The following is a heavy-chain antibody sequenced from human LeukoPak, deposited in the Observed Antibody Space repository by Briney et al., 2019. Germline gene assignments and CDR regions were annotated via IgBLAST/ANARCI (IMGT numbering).Heavy chain of an antibody. V-gene: IGHV4-59*01. CDR3: ARDARVDAFDI. CDR1: GGSISSYY. Sequence: PSETLSLTCTVSGGSISSYYWSWIRQPPGKGLECIGYIYYSGSTNYNPSLKSRVTISVDTSKNQFSLKLSSVTAADTAVYYCARDARVDAFDIWGQGTMVTVSS. J-gene: IGHJ3*02. CDR2: IYYSGST.